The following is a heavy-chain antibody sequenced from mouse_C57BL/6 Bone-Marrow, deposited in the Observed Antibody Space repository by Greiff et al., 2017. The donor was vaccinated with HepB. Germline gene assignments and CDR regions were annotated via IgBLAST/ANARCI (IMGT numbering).Heavy chain of an antibody. CDR2: IYPGDGDT. CDR3: ARELRLLYFDY. V-gene: IGHV1-80*01. J-gene: IGHJ2*01. D-gene: IGHD3-2*02. Sequence: VKLQQSGAELVKPGASVKISCKASGYAFSSYWMNWVKQRPGKGLEWIGQIYPGDGDTNYNGKFKGKATLTADKSSSTAYMQLSSLTSEDSAVYFCARELRLLYFDYWGQGTTLTVSS. CDR1: GYAFSSYW.